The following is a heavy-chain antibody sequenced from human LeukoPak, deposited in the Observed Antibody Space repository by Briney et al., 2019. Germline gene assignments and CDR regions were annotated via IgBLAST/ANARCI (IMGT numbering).Heavy chain of an antibody. D-gene: IGHD6-19*01. CDR1: GGSISSYY. J-gene: IGHJ4*02. CDR3: AGGYSSGWYFDY. V-gene: IGHV4-59*01. CDR2: IYYSGST. Sequence: SETLSLTCTVSGGSISSYYWSWIRQPPGKGLEWIGYIYYSGSTNYYPSLKSRVTISVDTSKNQFSLKLSSVTAADTAVYYCAGGYSSGWYFDYWGQGTLVTVSS.